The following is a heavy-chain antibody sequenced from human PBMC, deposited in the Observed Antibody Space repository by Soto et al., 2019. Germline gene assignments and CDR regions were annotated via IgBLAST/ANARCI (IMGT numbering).Heavy chain of an antibody. CDR2: IWSNGKNK. V-gene: IGHV3-33*08. Sequence: GGSLIISCAASGFTVSSNYMSWVRQAPGKGLEWVAVIWSNGKNKYYAESVKGRFTISRDNSKNTLDLQMSSLRAEDTAVYYCVRERGPFDAFDIWGRGTMVTVSS. CDR1: GFTVSSNY. CDR3: VRERGPFDAFDI. J-gene: IGHJ3*02.